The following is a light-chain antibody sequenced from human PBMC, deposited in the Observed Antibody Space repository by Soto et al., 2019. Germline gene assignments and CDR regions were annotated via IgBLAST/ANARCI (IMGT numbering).Light chain of an antibody. Sequence: EIVLTQSPGTLSLSPGERATLSCRASQSVSSSYLAWYQQKPGQAPRLLIYGASSRATGIPDRFSGSGSGKDFTLTISRMEPEDFAVYYYQQYGSAITFGQGTRLEIK. J-gene: IGKJ5*01. V-gene: IGKV3-20*01. CDR2: GAS. CDR3: QQYGSAIT. CDR1: QSVSSSY.